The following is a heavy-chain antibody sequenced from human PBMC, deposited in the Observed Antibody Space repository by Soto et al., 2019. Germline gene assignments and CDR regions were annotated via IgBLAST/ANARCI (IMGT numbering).Heavy chain of an antibody. J-gene: IGHJ4*01. V-gene: IGHV4-39*01. CDR3: FCLYGDHAINRSF. CDR1: GGSISSSSYY. D-gene: IGHD4-17*01. CDR2: IYYSGST. Sequence: PSETLSLTCTVSGGSISSSSYYWGWIRQPPGKGLEWIGSIYYSGSTYYNPSLKSRVTISVDTSKNQFSLKLSSVTAADTAVYYFFCLYGDHAINRSFCGQGTLVPVSA.